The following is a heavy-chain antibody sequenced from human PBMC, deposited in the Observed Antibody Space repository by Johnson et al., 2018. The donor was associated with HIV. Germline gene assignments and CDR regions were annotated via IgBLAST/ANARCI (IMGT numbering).Heavy chain of an antibody. CDR3: ARNGLVQAAKGVAFDI. D-gene: IGHD2-2*01. CDR1: GLTFSDYY. J-gene: IGHJ3*02. V-gene: IGHV3-11*01. CDR2: ISSSGSTM. Sequence: QVQLVESGGGLVKPGGSLRLSCAAPGLTFSDYYMTWIRQAPGKGLEWVSYISSSGSTMYYADSVKGRFTISRDNAKNSLYLQMNSLRAEDTAVYYCARNGLVQAAKGVAFDIWGHGTTVTVSS.